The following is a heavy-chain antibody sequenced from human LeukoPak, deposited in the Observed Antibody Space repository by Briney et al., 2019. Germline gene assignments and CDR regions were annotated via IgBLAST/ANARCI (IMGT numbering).Heavy chain of an antibody. Sequence: SETLSLTCTVSGGSVSSGSYYWSWIRQPPGKGLEWIAYINYSGSTNYNPSLESRVTISVDTSKNLFSLKFTSVTAADTAVYYCARHRPGERRFDPWGQGTLVTVSS. J-gene: IGHJ5*02. CDR2: INYSGST. V-gene: IGHV4-61*01. CDR3: ARHRPGERRFDP. D-gene: IGHD3-16*01. CDR1: GGSVSSGSYY.